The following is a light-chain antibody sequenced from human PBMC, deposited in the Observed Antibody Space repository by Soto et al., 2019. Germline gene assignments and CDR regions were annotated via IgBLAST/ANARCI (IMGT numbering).Light chain of an antibody. V-gene: IGLV2-14*01. CDR2: EVS. Sequence: ALTQPASVSGSPGQSITISCTGTSSDVGGYNYVSWYQHHPGKAPKLMIYEVSNRPSGVSNRFSGSKSGNTASLTISGLQAEDEADYYCSSYTSSITYVFG. CDR1: SSDVGGYNY. J-gene: IGLJ1*01. CDR3: SSYTSSITYV.